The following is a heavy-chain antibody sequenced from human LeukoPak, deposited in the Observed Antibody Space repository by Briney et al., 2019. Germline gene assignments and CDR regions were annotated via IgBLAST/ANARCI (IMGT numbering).Heavy chain of an antibody. J-gene: IGHJ4*02. D-gene: IGHD6-13*01. CDR1: GGSISSYY. Sequence: SETLSLTCTVSGGSISSYYWSWIRQPPGKGLEWIGYIYYTGSTDYNPSLKSRVAISVDTSKNQFSLKLSSVTAADTAVYYCARGSKAAPGTFNYWGQGTLVTVSS. CDR2: IYYTGST. CDR3: ARGSKAAPGTFNY. V-gene: IGHV4-59*12.